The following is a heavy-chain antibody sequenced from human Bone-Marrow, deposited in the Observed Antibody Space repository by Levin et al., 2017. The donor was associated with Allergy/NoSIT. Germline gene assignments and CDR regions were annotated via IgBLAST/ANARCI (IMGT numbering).Heavy chain of an antibody. CDR3: AKGSSFRGWPDY. CDR1: GFTFSSYG. CDR2: ISYDGSNK. V-gene: IGHV3-30*18. D-gene: IGHD6-19*01. J-gene: IGHJ4*02. Sequence: GESLKISCAASGFTFSSYGMHWVRQAPGKGLEWVAVISYDGSNKYYADSVKGRFTISRDNSKNTLYLQMNSLRAEDTAVYYCAKGSSFRGWPDYWGQGTLVTVSS.